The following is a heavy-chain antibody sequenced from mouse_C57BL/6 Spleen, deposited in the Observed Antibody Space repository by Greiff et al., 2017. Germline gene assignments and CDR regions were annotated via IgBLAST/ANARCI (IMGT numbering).Heavy chain of an antibody. V-gene: IGHV1-69*01. CDR2: IDPSDSYT. CDR1: GYTFTSYW. D-gene: IGHD3-2*02. Sequence: QVQLQQPGAELVMPGASVKLSCKASGYTFTSYWMHWVKQRPGQGLEWIGEIDPSDSYTNYNQKFKGKSTFTVDKSSSTAYMQLSSLTSEDSGDYYCGRGQLRGDWGQGTTLTVSS. CDR3: GRGQLRGD. J-gene: IGHJ2*01.